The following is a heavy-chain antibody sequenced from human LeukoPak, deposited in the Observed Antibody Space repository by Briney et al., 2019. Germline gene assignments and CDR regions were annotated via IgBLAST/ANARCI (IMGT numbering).Heavy chain of an antibody. Sequence: GGSLRLSCAASGINFSGYSMHWVRQAPGKGLEWVSYISGSSRTIYYADSVKGRFTISRDNAKNSLHLQINSLRDEDTAVYYCAIRGYYDTTYAYDYHAMDVWGQGTAVTVSS. CDR2: ISGSSRTI. CDR1: GINFSGYS. CDR3: AIRGYYDTTYAYDYHAMDV. D-gene: IGHD3-22*01. V-gene: IGHV3-48*02. J-gene: IGHJ6*02.